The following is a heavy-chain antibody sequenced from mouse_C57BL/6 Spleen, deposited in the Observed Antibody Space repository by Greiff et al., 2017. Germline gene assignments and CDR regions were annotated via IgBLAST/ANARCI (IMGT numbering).Heavy chain of an antibody. D-gene: IGHD2-4*01. V-gene: IGHV1-5*01. CDR2: IYPGNSDT. CDR3: TGYYDYDGVFDY. Sequence: EVQLQQSGTVLARPGASVKMSCKTSGYTFTSYWMHWVKQRPGQGLEWIGAIYPGNSDTSYNQKFKGKAKLTAVTSASTAYMELSSLTNEDSAVYYCTGYYDYDGVFDYWGQGTTLTVSS. CDR1: GYTFTSYW. J-gene: IGHJ2*01.